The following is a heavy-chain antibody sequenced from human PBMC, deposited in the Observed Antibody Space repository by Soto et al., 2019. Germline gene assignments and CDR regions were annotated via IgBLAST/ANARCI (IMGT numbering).Heavy chain of an antibody. J-gene: IGHJ6*02. Sequence: QVQLQQWGAGQLKPSETLSLTCAVYGGSFSGYYWSWIRQPPGKGLEWIGEINHSGSTNYNPSLKSRVTISVDTSKNQFSLKLSSVTAADTALYYCARGDLWFGLPYYYGMDVWGQGTTVTVSS. V-gene: IGHV4-34*01. CDR1: GGSFSGYY. CDR3: ARGDLWFGLPYYYGMDV. CDR2: INHSGST. D-gene: IGHD3-10*01.